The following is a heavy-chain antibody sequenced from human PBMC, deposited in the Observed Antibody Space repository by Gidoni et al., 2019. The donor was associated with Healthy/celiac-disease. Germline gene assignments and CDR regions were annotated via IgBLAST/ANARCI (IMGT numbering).Heavy chain of an antibody. CDR3: ARGEWELLLDY. D-gene: IGHD1-26*01. Sequence: QLQLQESGPGLVKPSETLYLTCTVSGGSISSSNYYWGWIRQPPGKGLGWIGSIHYSGSTYYNPSLKSRVTISVDTSKHQFSLKLSSVTAADTAVYYCARGEWELLLDYWGQGTLVTVSS. V-gene: IGHV4-39*01. CDR2: IHYSGST. J-gene: IGHJ4*02. CDR1: GGSISSSNYY.